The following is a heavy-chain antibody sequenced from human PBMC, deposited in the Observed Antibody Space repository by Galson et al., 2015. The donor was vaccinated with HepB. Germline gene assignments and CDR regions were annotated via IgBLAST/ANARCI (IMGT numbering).Heavy chain of an antibody. V-gene: IGHV3-30-3*01. J-gene: IGHJ4*02. CDR2: ISYDGSNK. D-gene: IGHD3-22*01. CDR1: GFAFSSYA. Sequence: SLRLSCAASGFAFSSYAMHWVRQAPGKGLEWVAVISYDGSNKYYADSVKGRFTISRDNSKNTLYLQMNSLRAEDTAVYYCARDRRDYYDSSGYYGASFGDYWGQGTLVTVSS. CDR3: ARDRRDYYDSSGYYGASFGDY.